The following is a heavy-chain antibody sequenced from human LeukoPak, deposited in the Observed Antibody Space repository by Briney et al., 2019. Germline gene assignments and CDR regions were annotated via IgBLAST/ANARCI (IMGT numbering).Heavy chain of an antibody. CDR3: ARGNPTNYGAHIYYFDY. J-gene: IGHJ4*02. Sequence: GASVKISCKASGYTFTTYYMHWVRPAPGQGLEWMGIINPSGGGTNYAQEFQGRVTMTRDTSTSTVYMDLNNLRSDDTAVYYCARGNPTNYGAHIYYFDYWGQGTLVTVSS. D-gene: IGHD4-17*01. CDR1: GYTFTTYY. CDR2: INPSGGGT. V-gene: IGHV1-46*01.